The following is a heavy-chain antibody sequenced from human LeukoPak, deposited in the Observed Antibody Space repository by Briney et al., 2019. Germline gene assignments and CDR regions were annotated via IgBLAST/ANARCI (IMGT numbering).Heavy chain of an antibody. V-gene: IGHV3-21*01. D-gene: IGHD2-2*01. Sequence: GGSLRLSCAASGFTFSSYSMNWVRQAPEEGLEWVSSISSSSSYIYYADSVKGRFTISRDNAKNSLYLQMNSLRAEDTAVYYCARGGSSTSWGMDVWGKGTTVTVSS. J-gene: IGHJ6*03. CDR3: ARGGSSTSWGMDV. CDR2: ISSSSSYI. CDR1: GFTFSSYS.